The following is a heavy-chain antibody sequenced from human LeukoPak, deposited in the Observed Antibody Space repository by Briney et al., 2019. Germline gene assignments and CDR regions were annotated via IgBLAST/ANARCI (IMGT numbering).Heavy chain of an antibody. Sequence: SETLSLTCTVSGGSITSYYWSWIRQPAGKGLEWIGRIYSSGSTNYNPSLKSRVTMSVDTSKNHFSLKLTSVTAADTAGNYCARPTVAGGWDYGGQGSWSPSPQ. D-gene: IGHD6-19*01. V-gene: IGHV4-4*07. CDR3: ARPTVAGGWDY. CDR2: IYSSGST. CDR1: GGSITSYY. J-gene: IGHJ4*02.